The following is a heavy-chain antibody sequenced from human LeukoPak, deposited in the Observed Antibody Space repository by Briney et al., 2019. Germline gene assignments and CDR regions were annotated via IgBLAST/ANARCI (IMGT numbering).Heavy chain of an antibody. J-gene: IGHJ4*02. CDR3: AREGIVGATVDY. D-gene: IGHD1-26*01. CDR2: ISSSSSYI. V-gene: IGHV3-21*01. Sequence: GGSLRLFCAASGFTFSRYSMNWVRQASGKGLEWVSSISSSSSYIYYADSVKGRVTISRENAKNSLYLQMNSLRAEDTAVYYCAREGIVGATVDYWGQGTLVTVSS. CDR1: GFTFSRYS.